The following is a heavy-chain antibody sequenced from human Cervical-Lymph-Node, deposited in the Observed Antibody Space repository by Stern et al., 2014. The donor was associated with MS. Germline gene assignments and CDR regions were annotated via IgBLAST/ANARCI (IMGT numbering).Heavy chain of an antibody. V-gene: IGHV1-69*06. CDR1: GG. CDR2: IIPFVGTA. D-gene: IGHD3-16*01. J-gene: IGHJ5*02. Sequence: MQLVESGADVKKPGSSVRVSCKTSGGISWLRQAPGHGLEWMGGIIPFVGTANYAQNFQGRLTITAATTMNTTYTELSSPRSDDTAVYCCARGGGDNWFDPWGQGTLVSVSS. CDR3: ARGGGDNWFDP.